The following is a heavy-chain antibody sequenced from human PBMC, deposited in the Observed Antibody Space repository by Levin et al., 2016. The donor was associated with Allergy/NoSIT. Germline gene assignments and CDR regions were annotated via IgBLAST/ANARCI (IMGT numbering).Heavy chain of an antibody. Sequence: WIRQPPGKGLEWIGYIYYTGSTKYNPSLKSRVTISINTSKYQLSLKLSAVTAADTAVYYCARGPTNEYVSGNYRYTSWFDPWGQGSLVTVSS. CDR2: IYYTGST. D-gene: IGHD3-16*02. CDR3: ARGPTNEYVSGNYRYTSWFDP. V-gene: IGHV4-59*01. J-gene: IGHJ5*02.